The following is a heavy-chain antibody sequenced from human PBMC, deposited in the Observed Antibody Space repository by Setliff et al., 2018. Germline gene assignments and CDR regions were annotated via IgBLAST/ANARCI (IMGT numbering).Heavy chain of an antibody. CDR2: IKQDGSSK. CDR1: GFTFDDYA. D-gene: IGHD2-21*02. J-gene: IGHJ6*02. V-gene: IGHV3-7*01. Sequence: GGSLRLSCAASGFTFDDYAMRWVRQAPGKGLEWVANIKQDGSSKFYGDSVKGRFTISRDNSKNTLYLQMDSLRAEDTAVYYCARNWVTAQHYYYGMDVWGQGTTVTVSS. CDR3: ARNWVTAQHYYYGMDV.